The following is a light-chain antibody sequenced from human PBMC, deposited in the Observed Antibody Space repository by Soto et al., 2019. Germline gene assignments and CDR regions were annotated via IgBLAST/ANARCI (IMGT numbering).Light chain of an antibody. Sequence: DIRMTHSPSSLSASIAHRVTITCPARQSQSSYLNWYQQKPGTVPKLLIYAATNVQSGVPSRFSGRGAGTDFTLTISSLQPEDFAVYYCQQTYNYPRTFGQGTKV. J-gene: IGKJ1*01. CDR3: QQTYNYPRT. CDR2: AAT. V-gene: IGKV1-39*01. CDR1: QSQSSY.